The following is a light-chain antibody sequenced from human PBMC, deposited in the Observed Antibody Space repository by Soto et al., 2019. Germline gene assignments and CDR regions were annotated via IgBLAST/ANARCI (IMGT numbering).Light chain of an antibody. CDR2: GAS. V-gene: IGKV3-15*01. CDR1: QSVSSN. Sequence: EIVMTQSPATLSVSPGERATLSCRANQSVSSNLAWYQQKPGQAPRLLIYGASTRATGIPARFSGSGSGTEFTLIISSLQSEDFAVYYCQQYSSWPPRYTFGQGTKLEIK. J-gene: IGKJ2*01. CDR3: QQYSSWPPRYT.